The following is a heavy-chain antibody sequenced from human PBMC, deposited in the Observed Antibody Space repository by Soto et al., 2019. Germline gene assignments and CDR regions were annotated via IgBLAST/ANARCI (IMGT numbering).Heavy chain of an antibody. J-gene: IGHJ4*01. V-gene: IGHV3-74*01. CDR3: ARDNWNSY. Sequence: EVQLVESGGGLVQPGGSVRLSCAASGFTFSSYWMHWVRQAPGKGLMWVSRIHNDGSTTRYADSVKGRFTISRDNAKNTLYLQMSSLRVEDTAMYYCARDNWNSYWGQGTLVTVSS. D-gene: IGHD1-7*01. CDR2: IHNDGSTT. CDR1: GFTFSSYW.